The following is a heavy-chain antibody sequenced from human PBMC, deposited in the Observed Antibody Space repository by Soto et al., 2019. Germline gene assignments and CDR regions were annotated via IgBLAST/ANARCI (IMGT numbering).Heavy chain of an antibody. J-gene: IGHJ4*02. CDR3: AKDHPNHGNSSGNLSQDASFDY. CDR1: GFTFSSYA. CDR2: IRGSGGST. D-gene: IGHD3-22*01. V-gene: IGHV3-23*01. Sequence: EVQLLESGGGLVQPGGSLRLSCAAAGFTFSSYAMSWVPHAPGKGLEWVSAIRGSGGSTYYADSVKGRFTISRDNSKNTLYLKINSLRAEDTAVYYCAKDHPNHGNSSGNLSQDASFDYWVQGTLVTVSS.